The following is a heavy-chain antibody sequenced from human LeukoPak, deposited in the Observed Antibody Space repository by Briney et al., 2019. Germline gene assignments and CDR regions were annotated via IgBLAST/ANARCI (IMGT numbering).Heavy chain of an antibody. Sequence: GGSLRLSCAASGFIFSTYWMSWVRQAPGKGLEWVANIKEDGSDKNYVDSVKGRFTISRDNAKMSLYLQMNSLRVEDTAVYYCATYSTRNAREFQSWGQGTLVTVSS. J-gene: IGHJ1*01. CDR3: ATYSTRNAREFQS. D-gene: IGHD4-11*01. V-gene: IGHV3-7*01. CDR1: GFIFSTYW. CDR2: IKEDGSDK.